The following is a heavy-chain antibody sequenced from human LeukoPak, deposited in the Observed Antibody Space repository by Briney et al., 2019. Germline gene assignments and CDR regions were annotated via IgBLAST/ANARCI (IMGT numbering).Heavy chain of an antibody. V-gene: IGHV7-4-1*02. Sequence: ASVKVSCKASGCTFTSYAMNWVRQALGQGLEWMGWINTNTGNPTYAQGFTGRFVFSLDTSVSTAYLQISSLKAEDTAVYYCARGDIVGATNYYYYGMDVWGQGTAVTVSS. CDR1: GCTFTSYA. CDR2: INTNTGNP. J-gene: IGHJ6*02. D-gene: IGHD1-26*01. CDR3: ARGDIVGATNYYYYGMDV.